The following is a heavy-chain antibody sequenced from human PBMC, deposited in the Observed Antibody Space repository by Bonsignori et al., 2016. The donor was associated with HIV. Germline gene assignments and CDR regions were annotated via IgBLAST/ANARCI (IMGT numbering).Heavy chain of an antibody. D-gene: IGHD2-21*01. Sequence: WIRQPPGKGLEWIGNIYHSGTTYYTPSLESRITISVDTSKNQFSLNLSSVTAADTAVYFCARLDSDSYVDYWGQGTLVTVSS. V-gene: IGHV4-38-2*01. CDR2: IYHSGTT. CDR3: ARLDSDSYVDY. J-gene: IGHJ4*02.